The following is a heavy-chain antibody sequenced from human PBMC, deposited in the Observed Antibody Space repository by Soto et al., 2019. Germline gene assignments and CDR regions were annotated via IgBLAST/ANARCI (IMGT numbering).Heavy chain of an antibody. CDR1: GFTFDDYA. Sequence: EVQLVESGGGLVQPGRSLRLSCAASGFTFDDYAMHWVRQAPGKGLEWVSGISWNSGSIGYADSVKGRFTISRDNAKNSLYLQMNSLRAEDTALYYCAKDYKGGYFDYWGQGTLVTVSS. V-gene: IGHV3-9*01. CDR3: AKDYKGGYFDY. D-gene: IGHD1-1*01. CDR2: ISWNSGSI. J-gene: IGHJ4*02.